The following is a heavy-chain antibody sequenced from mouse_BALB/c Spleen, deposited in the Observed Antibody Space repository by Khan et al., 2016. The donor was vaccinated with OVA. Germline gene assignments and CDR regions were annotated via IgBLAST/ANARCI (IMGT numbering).Heavy chain of an antibody. CDR3: ARTARIKY. V-gene: IGHV3-1*02. CDR1: GYSITSGYG. Sequence: VQLKPSFPFLFPPSPSLSLTCTFTGYSITSGYGWNWIRQFPGNKLEWMGYISYSGSTNYNPSLKSRISITRDTSKNQFFLQLNSVTTEDTATYYCARTARIKYWGQGTTLTVSS. D-gene: IGHD1-2*01. J-gene: IGHJ2*01. CDR2: ISYSGST.